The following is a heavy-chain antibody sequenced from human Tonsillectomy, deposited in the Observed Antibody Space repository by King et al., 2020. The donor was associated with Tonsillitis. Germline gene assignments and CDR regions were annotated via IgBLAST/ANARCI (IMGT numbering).Heavy chain of an antibody. Sequence: VQLVESGGGVVQPGRSLRLSCAASGFTFSSYGMHWVRQAPGKGLEWVAVIWYDGSNKYYADSVKGRFTISRDNSKNTLYLQMNSLRAEDTAVYYWARDRGEMATLDYWGQGTLVTVSS. V-gene: IGHV3-33*01. CDR2: IWYDGSNK. CDR3: ARDRGEMATLDY. J-gene: IGHJ4*02. D-gene: IGHD5-24*01. CDR1: GFTFSSYG.